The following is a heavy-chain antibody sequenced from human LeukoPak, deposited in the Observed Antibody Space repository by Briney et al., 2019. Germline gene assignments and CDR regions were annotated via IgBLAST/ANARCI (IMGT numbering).Heavy chain of an antibody. Sequence: GASLRLSCAASGFTFSNYAMSWVRQVQGKGLEWVSAITGSGGNTYYADSVKGRFTISRDNSKNTVFLQMNSLRAEDTAVYYCAKWGDYDVLTGYYVSDYWGQGTLVTVSS. CDR3: AKWGDYDVLTGYYVSDY. V-gene: IGHV3-23*01. J-gene: IGHJ4*02. CDR1: GFTFSNYA. D-gene: IGHD3-9*01. CDR2: ITGSGGNT.